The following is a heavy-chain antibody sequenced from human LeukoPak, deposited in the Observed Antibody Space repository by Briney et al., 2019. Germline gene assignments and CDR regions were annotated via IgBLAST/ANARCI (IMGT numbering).Heavy chain of an antibody. CDR3: ARYGSGTSYITNYFDY. CDR1: GFTFSSYS. D-gene: IGHD3-10*01. CDR2: ISSDSRTI. Sequence: GGSLRLSCAASGFTFSSYSMNWVRQAPGMGLEWVSYISSDSRTIYYADSVKGRFTISRDNAKNSLYLQMKSLRDEDTAVYYCARYGSGTSYITNYFDYWGQGTLVTVSS. J-gene: IGHJ4*02. V-gene: IGHV3-48*02.